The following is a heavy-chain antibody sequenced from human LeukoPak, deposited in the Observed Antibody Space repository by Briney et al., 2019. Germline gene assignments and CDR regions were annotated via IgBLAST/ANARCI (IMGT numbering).Heavy chain of an antibody. CDR1: GFTFSSYW. V-gene: IGHV3-7*01. CDR3: AKGVDV. J-gene: IGHJ6*04. Sequence: PGGSLRLSCAASGFTFSSYWMHWVRQAPGKGLEWVANIKEDGSEKYYVDSVKGRFTISRDNARNSLFLQMNSLRAEDTAVYYCAKGVDVWGKGTTVTVSS. CDR2: IKEDGSEK.